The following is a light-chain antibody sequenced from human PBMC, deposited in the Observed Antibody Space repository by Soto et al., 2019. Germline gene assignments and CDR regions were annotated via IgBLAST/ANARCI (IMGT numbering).Light chain of an antibody. CDR2: DTS. V-gene: IGKV3-11*01. CDR3: QQRNSGLT. J-gene: IGKJ4*01. CDR1: QSVGTS. Sequence: EIILTQSPATLSLSPGERATLSCRASQSVGTSLGWYQQIPGQAPRLLIYDTSIRAPGIPARFSGSGSETAFTLTISSLEPEDFALYYWQQRNSGLTFGGGTRMEI.